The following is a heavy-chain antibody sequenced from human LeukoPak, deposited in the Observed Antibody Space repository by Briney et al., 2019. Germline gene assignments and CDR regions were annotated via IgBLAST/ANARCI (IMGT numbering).Heavy chain of an antibody. D-gene: IGHD4-11*01. CDR1: GFTFNHYG. J-gene: IGHJ4*02. Sequence: PGGSLRLSCAATGFTFNHYGMHWVRQAPGKGLEGVAVIWSDGTNTYYSDSVKGRFTISRADSRKTVYLQMNRLRPEDTGMYYCARDAQRGFDYSNSLQYWGQGTPVTVST. CDR3: ARDAQRGFDYSNSLQY. V-gene: IGHV3-33*01. CDR2: IWSDGTNT.